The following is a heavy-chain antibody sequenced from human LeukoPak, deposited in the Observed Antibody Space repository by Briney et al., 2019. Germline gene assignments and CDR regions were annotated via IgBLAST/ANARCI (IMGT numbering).Heavy chain of an antibody. CDR3: ARDLTAMVTGSMDV. CDR1: GFTFSSYG. CDR2: IWYDGSNK. Sequence: PGRSLRLSCAASGFTFSSYGMHWVRQAPGRGLEWVAVIWYDGSNKYYADSVKGRFTISRDNSKNTLYLQMNSLRAEDTAVYYCARDLTAMVTGSMDVWGQGTTVTVSS. J-gene: IGHJ6*02. D-gene: IGHD5-18*01. V-gene: IGHV3-33*01.